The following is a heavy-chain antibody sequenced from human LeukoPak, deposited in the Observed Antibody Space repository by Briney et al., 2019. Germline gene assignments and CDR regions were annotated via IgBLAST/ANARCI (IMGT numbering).Heavy chain of an antibody. CDR1: GFTFSSYW. D-gene: IGHD6-19*01. J-gene: IGHJ4*02. Sequence: GGSLRLSCAASGFTFSSYWMHWVRQAPGKGLEWLARINSDGYSFSYADSVKGRFTISRDNAKNTLYLQMNSLRVEDTAFYYCARGEAVAGTDHWGQGTLVTVSS. CDR2: INSDGYSF. V-gene: IGHV3-74*01. CDR3: ARGEAVAGTDH.